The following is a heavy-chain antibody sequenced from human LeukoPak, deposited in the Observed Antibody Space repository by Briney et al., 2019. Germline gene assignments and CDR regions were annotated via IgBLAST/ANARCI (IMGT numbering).Heavy chain of an antibody. J-gene: IGHJ4*02. CDR1: GFTFSSYS. D-gene: IGHD4-23*01. CDR3: AKGGSTTVVTPSFDY. CDR2: ISSSSSTI. Sequence: GGSLRLSCAASGFTFSSYSMNWVRQTPGKGLEWVSYISSSSSTIYYADSVKGRFTISRDNAKNSLYLQMNSLRAEDTAVYYCAKGGSTTVVTPSFDYWGQGTLVTVSS. V-gene: IGHV3-48*01.